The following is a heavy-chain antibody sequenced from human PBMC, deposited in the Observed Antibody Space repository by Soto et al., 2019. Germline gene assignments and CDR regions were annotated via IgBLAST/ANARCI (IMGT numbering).Heavy chain of an antibody. J-gene: IGHJ4*02. CDR2: ISAYKTNI. Sequence: ASVKVSCKASGYTFPNYGLTWVRQAPGQGLEWMGWISAYKTNIKYAQKFQGRVTLTTDTSTSTAYMELRSLRSDDTAIYYCARDLDGSGAYYTDFWGQGTLVTVSS. D-gene: IGHD3-10*01. V-gene: IGHV1-18*01. CDR1: GYTFPNYG. CDR3: ARDLDGSGAYYTDF.